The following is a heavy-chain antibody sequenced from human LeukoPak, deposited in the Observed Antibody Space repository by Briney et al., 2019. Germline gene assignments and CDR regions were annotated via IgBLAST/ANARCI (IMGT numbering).Heavy chain of an antibody. CDR1: GFTFSSYA. CDR3: AKDGHLGYYLY. J-gene: IGHJ4*02. CDR2: ISGSGGST. Sequence: GGSLRLSCAASGFTFSSYAMSWVRQAPGKGLEWVSAISGSGGSTYYADSVKGRFTISRDNSKNTLYLQMNNLRAEDTAVYYCAKDGHLGYYLYWGQGTLVTVSS. V-gene: IGHV3-23*01. D-gene: IGHD3-22*01.